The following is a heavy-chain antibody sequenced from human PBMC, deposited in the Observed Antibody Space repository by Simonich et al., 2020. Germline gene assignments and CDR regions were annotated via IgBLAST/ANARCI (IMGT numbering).Heavy chain of an antibody. Sequence: QVQLQESGPGLVKPSETLYLTFAVSGYSISSGYYWCWIRQPPGKGLYWIGVIYHSGSTYYNPSLKRRVTISVDTYKNQFSLKLSSVTAADTAVYYCRGYCSNTSCYDYWGQGTLVTVSS. CDR2: IYHSGST. CDR3: RGYCSNTSCYDY. J-gene: IGHJ4*02. D-gene: IGHD2-2*01. V-gene: IGHV4-38-2*01. CDR1: GYSISSGYY.